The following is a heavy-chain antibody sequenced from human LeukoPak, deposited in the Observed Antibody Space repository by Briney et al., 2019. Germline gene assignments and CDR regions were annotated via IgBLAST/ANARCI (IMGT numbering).Heavy chain of an antibody. CDR3: ARDPLPAPYSSSSGFWFDP. CDR2: INPNSGGT. Sequence: ASVKVSCKASGYTFTSYDINWVRQAPGQGLEWMGWINPNSGGTNYAQKFQGWVTMTRDTSISTAYMELSRLRSDDTAVYYCARDPLPAPYSSSSGFWFDPWGQGTLVTVSS. CDR1: GYTFTSYD. J-gene: IGHJ5*02. V-gene: IGHV1-2*04. D-gene: IGHD6-6*01.